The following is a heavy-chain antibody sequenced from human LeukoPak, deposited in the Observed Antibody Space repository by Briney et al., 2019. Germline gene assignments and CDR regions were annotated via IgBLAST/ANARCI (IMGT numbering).Heavy chain of an antibody. D-gene: IGHD5-18*01. CDR1: GLTFSSYW. CDR3: AFLSGYSYAWFDY. CDR2: SKSDGITT. V-gene: IGHV3-74*01. J-gene: IGHJ4*02. Sequence: GGSLRLSCAASGLTFSSYWMFWVRQAPGKGLVWVSRSKSDGITTNYGDSVKGRFTVSRDNAKNTLYLQMNNLRAEDTAVYYCAFLSGYSYAWFDYWGQGTLVTVSS.